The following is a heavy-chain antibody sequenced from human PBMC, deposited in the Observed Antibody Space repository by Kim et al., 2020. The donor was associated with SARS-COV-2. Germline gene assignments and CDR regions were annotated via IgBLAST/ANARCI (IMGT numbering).Heavy chain of an antibody. J-gene: IGHJ5*02. D-gene: IGHD2-15*01. Sequence: ASVKVSCKASGYTSTRFAIHWLRQAPGQRLEWMGWINVDNADTKYSQRFQDRVTITSDTSARTVYMELSSLRSEDTAVYFCARAEIRSPSCSPTWCTFNWFDPWGQGTLVTVSS. CDR2: INVDNADT. CDR1: GYTSTRFA. CDR3: ARAEIRSPSCSPTWCTFNWFDP. V-gene: IGHV1-3*01.